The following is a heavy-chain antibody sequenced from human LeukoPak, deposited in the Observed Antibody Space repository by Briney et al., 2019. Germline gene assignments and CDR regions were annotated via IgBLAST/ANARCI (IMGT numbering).Heavy chain of an antibody. CDR1: GGSISSYY. CDR2: INHSGST. CDR3: ARRPPGSSWFFP. V-gene: IGHV4-34*01. D-gene: IGHD6-13*01. Sequence: SETLSLTCTVSGGSISSYYWSWIRQPPGKGLEWIGEINHSGSTNYNPSLKSRVTISVDTSKNQFSLKLSSVTAADTAVYYCARRPPGSSWFFPWGQGTLVTVSS. J-gene: IGHJ5*02.